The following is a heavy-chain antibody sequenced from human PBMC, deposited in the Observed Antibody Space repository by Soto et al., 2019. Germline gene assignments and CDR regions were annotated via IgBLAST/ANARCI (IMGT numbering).Heavy chain of an antibody. D-gene: IGHD3-3*01. J-gene: IGHJ4*02. Sequence: GGSLRLSCSASGFTFSSYAMHWVRQAPGKGLEYVSAISSNGGSTYYADSVKGRFAISRDNSKNTLYLQMSSLRAEDTAVYYCVRYENDFWSGYYDYWGQGTLVTVSS. CDR2: ISSNGGST. V-gene: IGHV3-64D*09. CDR3: VRYENDFWSGYYDY. CDR1: GFTFSSYA.